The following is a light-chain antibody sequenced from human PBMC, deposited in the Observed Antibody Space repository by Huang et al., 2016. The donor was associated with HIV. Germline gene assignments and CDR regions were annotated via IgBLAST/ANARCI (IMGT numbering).Light chain of an antibody. J-gene: IGKJ1*01. CDR2: DAS. Sequence: DIQMTQSPSSLSVSVGDRVTITCRASQSITTSLNWYQQRPGKAPKLLIYDASTLQSGVPSRFSGSGSGTDFTLTISSLQPEDFATYHCQQSYRTPDTFGQGTKVEIK. V-gene: IGKV1-39*01. CDR3: QQSYRTPDT. CDR1: QSITTS.